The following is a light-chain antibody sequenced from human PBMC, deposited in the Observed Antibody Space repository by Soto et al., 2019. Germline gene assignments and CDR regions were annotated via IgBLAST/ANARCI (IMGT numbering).Light chain of an antibody. J-gene: IGLJ2*01. CDR2: EVS. V-gene: IGLV2-14*01. CDR3: SSSTINNTVL. CDR1: SSDVGGYNY. Sequence: QSVLTQPASMSGSPGQSITISCTGTSSDVGGYNYVSWYQRHPGKAPKLMIYEVSNRPSGVSNRFSGSKSGNTASLTISGLQAEDEADYYCSSSTINNTVLFGGGTKVTAL.